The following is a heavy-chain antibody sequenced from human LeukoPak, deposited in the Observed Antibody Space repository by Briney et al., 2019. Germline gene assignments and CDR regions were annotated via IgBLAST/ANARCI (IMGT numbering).Heavy chain of an antibody. D-gene: IGHD1-26*01. Sequence: SVKVSCTASGGTLSSSAISWVRQAPGQGLEWMGRIIPIVGRANYAQKFQGRVTITADTSTSTAYMELSSLRSEDTAVYYCARVWWEPLSYYYYGMDVWGQGTTVTVSS. CDR1: GGTLSSSA. CDR2: IIPIVGRA. CDR3: ARVWWEPLSYYYYGMDV. J-gene: IGHJ6*02. V-gene: IGHV1-69*04.